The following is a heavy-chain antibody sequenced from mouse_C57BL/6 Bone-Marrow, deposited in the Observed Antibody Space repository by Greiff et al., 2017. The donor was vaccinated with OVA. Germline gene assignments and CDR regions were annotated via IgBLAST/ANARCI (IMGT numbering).Heavy chain of an antibody. CDR1: GYTFTSYG. CDR2: IYPRSGNT. J-gene: IGHJ2*01. V-gene: IGHV1-81*01. Sequence: QVQLQQSGAELARPGASVKLSCKASGYTFTSYGISWVKQRTGQGLEWIGEIYPRSGNTYYNEKLKGKATLTADKSSSTAYMELRSLTSDDSAVYFCARVGSTTVPIAYWGQGTTLTVSS. D-gene: IGHD1-1*01. CDR3: ARVGSTTVPIAY.